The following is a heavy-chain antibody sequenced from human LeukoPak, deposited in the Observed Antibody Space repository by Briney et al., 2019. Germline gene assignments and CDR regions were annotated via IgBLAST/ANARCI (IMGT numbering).Heavy chain of an antibody. CDR1: GFTFSSYA. CDR2: ISGSGGST. D-gene: IGHD2-15*01. CDR3: AKDEGISSSGGSPHFDY. Sequence: QPGGSLRLSCAASGFTFSSYAMSWVRQAPGKGLEWVSAISGSGGSTYYADSVKGRFTISRDNSKNTLYLQMNSLRAEDTAVYYCAKDEGISSSGGSPHFDYWGQGTLVTVPS. V-gene: IGHV3-23*01. J-gene: IGHJ4*02.